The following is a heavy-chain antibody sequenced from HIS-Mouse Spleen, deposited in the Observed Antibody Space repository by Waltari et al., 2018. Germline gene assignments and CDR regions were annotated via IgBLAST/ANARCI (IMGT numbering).Heavy chain of an antibody. CDR2: ISYDGSNK. CDR3: AKASSDWLDY. J-gene: IGHJ4*02. D-gene: IGHD6-19*01. V-gene: IGHV3-30*18. Sequence: QVQLVESGGGVVQPGRSMRLSCAASGFPVSTYGMHGVRQAPGKGLEWVAFISYDGSNKYYADSVKGRFTISRDNSKNTLYLQMNSLRAEDTAVYYCAKASSDWLDYWGQGTLVTVSS. CDR1: GFPVSTYG.